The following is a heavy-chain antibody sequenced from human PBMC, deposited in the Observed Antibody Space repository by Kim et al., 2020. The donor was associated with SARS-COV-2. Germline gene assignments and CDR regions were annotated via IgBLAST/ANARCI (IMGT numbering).Heavy chain of an antibody. J-gene: IGHJ4*02. V-gene: IGHV3-48*02. CDR3: ARDETTMVRGVIIKFDY. Sequence: VKGRFTISRDNAKNSLYLQMNSLRDEDTAVYYCARDETTMVRGVIIKFDYWGQGTLVTVSS. D-gene: IGHD3-10*01.